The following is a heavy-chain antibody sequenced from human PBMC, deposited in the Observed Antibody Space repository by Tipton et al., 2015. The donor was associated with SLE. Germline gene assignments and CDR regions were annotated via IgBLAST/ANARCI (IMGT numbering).Heavy chain of an antibody. V-gene: IGHV4-34*01. CDR3: ARGGSARSHGAFDI. CDR2: INHSGST. Sequence: TLSLTCAVYGGSFSGYYWSWIRQPPGKGLEWIGEINHSGSTNYNPSLKTRVTISVDTSKNQFSLKLSSVTAADTAVYYCARGGSARSHGAFDIWGQGTMVTVSS. D-gene: IGHD6-6*01. J-gene: IGHJ3*02. CDR1: GGSFSGYY.